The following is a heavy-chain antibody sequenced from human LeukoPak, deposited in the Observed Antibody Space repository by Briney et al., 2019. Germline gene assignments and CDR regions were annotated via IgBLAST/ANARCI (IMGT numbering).Heavy chain of an antibody. CDR1: GFTFSNFW. CDR3: ARGSSGYYCDHFQT. J-gene: IGHJ1*01. D-gene: IGHD3-22*01. CDR2: IKQDGIEK. V-gene: IGHV3-7*01. Sequence: GGSLRLSCAASGFTFSNFWMTWIRQAPGKGLEWVANIKQDGIEKYDADSVEGRFTVSRDNTKNTMFLQMDSLRVEDTAVYYCARGSSGYYCDHFQTWGQGSLVTVSS.